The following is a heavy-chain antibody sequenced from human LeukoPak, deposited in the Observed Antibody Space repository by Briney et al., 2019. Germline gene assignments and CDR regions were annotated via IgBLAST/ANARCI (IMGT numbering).Heavy chain of an antibody. CDR2: MSGSGVSP. CDR3: AKANSPYYYDSSGYSTLDY. V-gene: IGHV3-23*01. CDR1: GFTFSSYA. D-gene: IGHD3-22*01. J-gene: IGHJ4*02. Sequence: GGSLRLSCAASGFTFSSYAMNWVRQAPGKGLEWVSGMSGSGVSPYYADSVKGRFTMSRDNSKNTLYLQMNSLRAEDTAVYYCAKANSPYYYDSSGYSTLDYWGQGTLVTVSS.